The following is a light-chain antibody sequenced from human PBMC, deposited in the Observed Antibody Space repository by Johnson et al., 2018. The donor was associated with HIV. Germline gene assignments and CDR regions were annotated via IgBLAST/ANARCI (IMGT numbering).Light chain of an antibody. J-gene: IGLJ1*01. Sequence: QSVLTQPPSVSAAPGQKVTFSCSGSSRDIGNNYVSWYQQLPGTAPKLLIYENNKRPSGIPDRFSGSKSGTSATLGITGLQTGDEADYYCGTWDSSLSAGVFGTGTNVTVL. V-gene: IGLV1-51*02. CDR1: SRDIGNNY. CDR2: ENN. CDR3: GTWDSSLSAGV.